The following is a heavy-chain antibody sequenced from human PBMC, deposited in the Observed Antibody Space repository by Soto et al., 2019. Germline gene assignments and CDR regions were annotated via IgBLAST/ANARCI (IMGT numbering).Heavy chain of an antibody. D-gene: IGHD3-22*01. J-gene: IGHJ4*02. Sequence: RGSLKISCKGSGYSFAGYWITWVRQKPGKGLEWMGRIDPSDSQTYYSPSFRGHVTISVTKSITTVFLQWSSLRASDTAMYYCARQIYDSDTGPNFQYYFDSWGQGTPVTAPQ. V-gene: IGHV5-10-1*01. CDR2: IDPSDSQT. CDR3: ARQIYDSDTGPNFQYYFDS. CDR1: GYSFAGYW.